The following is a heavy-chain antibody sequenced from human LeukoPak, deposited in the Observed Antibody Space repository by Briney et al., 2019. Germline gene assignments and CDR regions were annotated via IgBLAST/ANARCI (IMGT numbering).Heavy chain of an antibody. V-gene: IGHV4-59*12. J-gene: IGHJ4*02. CDR3: ARAWKWELPHWFDY. D-gene: IGHD1-26*01. CDR1: GGSISSYY. CDR2: IYNSGST. Sequence: SETLSLTCTVSGGSISSYYWNWIRQPPGKGLEWIGYIYNSGSTNNNPSLKSRVTISVDTSKNQFSLKLSSVTAADTAVYYCARAWKWELPHWFDYWGQGTLVTVSS.